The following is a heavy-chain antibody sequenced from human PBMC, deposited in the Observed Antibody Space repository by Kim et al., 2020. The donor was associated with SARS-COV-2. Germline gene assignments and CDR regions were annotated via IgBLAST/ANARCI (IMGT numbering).Heavy chain of an antibody. CDR1: GGSISSYY. V-gene: IGHV4-59*13. CDR2: IYYSGST. Sequence: SETLSLTCTVSGGSISSYYWSWIRQPPGKGLEWIGYIYYSGSTNYNPSLKSRVTISVDTSKNQFSLKLSSVTAADTAVYYCARAGPNRGYHDAFDIWCQGTMVTVSS. J-gene: IGHJ3*02. CDR3: ARAGPNRGYHDAFDI. D-gene: IGHD5-12*01.